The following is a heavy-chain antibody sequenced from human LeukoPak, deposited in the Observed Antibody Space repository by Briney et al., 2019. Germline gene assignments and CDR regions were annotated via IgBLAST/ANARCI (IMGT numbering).Heavy chain of an antibody. CDR2: ISGSGTTI. CDR3: ARERGTVTTWVDY. D-gene: IGHD4-17*01. J-gene: IGHJ4*02. Sequence: GGSLRLSCAASGFTFSSYEMNWVRQAPGKGLEWVSYISGSGTTIYYADSVKGRFTISRDNAKNSLFLQMNSLRAEDTAVYYCARERGTVTTWVDYWGQGTLVTVSS. V-gene: IGHV3-48*03. CDR1: GFTFSSYE.